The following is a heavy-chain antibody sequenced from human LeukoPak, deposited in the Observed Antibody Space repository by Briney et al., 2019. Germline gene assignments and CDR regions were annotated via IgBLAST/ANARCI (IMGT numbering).Heavy chain of an antibody. CDR2: IILKSGGT. J-gene: IGHJ4*02. CDR3: ARSASTSWLHFDY. D-gene: IGHD6-13*01. V-gene: IGHV1-2*06. CDR1: GHTFIDYY. Sequence: GASVKVSCKASGHTFIDYYIHWVRQAPGQGLEWMGRIILKSGGTNYAQKFQGRVTMTRDTSISTAYMELSGLRSDDTAVYYCARSASTSWLHFDYWGQGNLVTVSS.